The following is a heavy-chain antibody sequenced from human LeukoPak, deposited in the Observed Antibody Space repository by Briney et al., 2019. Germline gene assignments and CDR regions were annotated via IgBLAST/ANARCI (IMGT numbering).Heavy chain of an antibody. D-gene: IGHD3-16*02. CDR3: ARPTSYDYVWGSYRLDY. CDR1: GFSFSDHY. CDR2: IWYDGSNK. Sequence: GGSLRLSCAASGFSFSDHYMDWVRQAPGKGLEWVAVIWYDGSNKYYADSVKGRFTISRDNSKNTLYLQMNSLRAEDTAVYYCARPTSYDYVWGSYRLDYWGQGTLVTVSS. J-gene: IGHJ4*02. V-gene: IGHV3-33*08.